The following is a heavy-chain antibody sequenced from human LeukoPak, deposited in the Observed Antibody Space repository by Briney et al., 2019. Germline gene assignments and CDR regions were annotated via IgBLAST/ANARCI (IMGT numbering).Heavy chain of an antibody. J-gene: IGHJ4*02. Sequence: PSETLSLTCTASGGSISSSSYYWGWIRQPPGKGLEWIGSIYYSGSTYYNPSLKSRVTISVDTSKNQFSLKLSSVTAADTAVYYCARRHYGDYAYFDYWGQGTLVTVSS. V-gene: IGHV4-39*01. CDR1: GGSISSSSYY. CDR3: ARRHYGDYAYFDY. CDR2: IYYSGST. D-gene: IGHD4-17*01.